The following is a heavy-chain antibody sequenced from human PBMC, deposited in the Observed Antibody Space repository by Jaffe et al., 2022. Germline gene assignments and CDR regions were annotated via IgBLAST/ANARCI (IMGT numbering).Heavy chain of an antibody. CDR2: IYHSGST. CDR3: ARRPSYYDSSGYYGPDY. CDR1: GYSISSGYY. J-gene: IGHJ4*02. D-gene: IGHD3-22*01. V-gene: IGHV4-38-2*01. Sequence: QVQLQESGPGLVKPSETLSLTCAVSGYSISSGYYWGWIRQPPGKGLEWIGSIYHSGSTYYNPSLKSRVTISVDTSKNQFSLKLSSVTAADTAVYYCARRPSYYDSSGYYGPDYWGQGTLVTVSS.